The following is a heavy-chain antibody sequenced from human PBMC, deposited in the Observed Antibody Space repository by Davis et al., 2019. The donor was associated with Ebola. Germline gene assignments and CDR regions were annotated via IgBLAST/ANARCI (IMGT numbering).Heavy chain of an antibody. CDR2: INGDGEKT. D-gene: IGHD6-13*01. J-gene: IGHJ4*02. CDR1: GFTFSSNS. Sequence: GESLKISCAASGFTFSSNSMNWVRQAPGKGLVWVSRINGDGEKTGYAESVKGRFTISRDNAKNSVYLQMSSLRAEDTAVYYCAGRFRSSWYNFWGQGTLVTVSS. V-gene: IGHV3-74*01. CDR3: AGRFRSSWYNF.